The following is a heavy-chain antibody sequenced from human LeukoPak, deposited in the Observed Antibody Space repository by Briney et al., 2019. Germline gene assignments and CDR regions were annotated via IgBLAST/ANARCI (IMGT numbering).Heavy chain of an antibody. Sequence: PGGSLRLSCAASGFSISTYWMNWVRQAPGKGLEWVATIKQDGSETLYVDFVKGRFTISRDNAKNSLYLRMNSLRAEDTAVYYCSGGSGWLTDYWGQGTLVTVSS. D-gene: IGHD6-19*01. CDR2: IKQDGSET. CDR3: SGGSGWLTDY. V-gene: IGHV3-7*04. J-gene: IGHJ4*02. CDR1: GFSISTYW.